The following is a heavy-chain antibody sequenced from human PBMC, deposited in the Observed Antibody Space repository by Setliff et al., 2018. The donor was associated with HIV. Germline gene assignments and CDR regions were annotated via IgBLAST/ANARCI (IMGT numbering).Heavy chain of an antibody. J-gene: IGHJ6*03. V-gene: IGHV4-59*11. CDR2: IYYSGST. CDR3: ARDGPLEGSYRYYYYYMDV. CDR1: GGSISSHY. Sequence: TLSLTCTVSGGSISSHYWSWIRQPPGKGLEWIGYIYYSGSTHYNPSLKSRVTISVDTSKNQFSLKLSSVTAADTAVYYCARDGPLEGSYRYYYYYMDVWGKGTTVTVSS. D-gene: IGHD3-10*01.